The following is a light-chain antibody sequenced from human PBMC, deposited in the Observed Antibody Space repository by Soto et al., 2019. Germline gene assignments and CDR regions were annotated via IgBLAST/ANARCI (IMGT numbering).Light chain of an antibody. CDR2: QLT. CDR1: SSDVGTRNF. J-gene: IGLJ1*01. Sequence: QSVLTQPASVSGSPGQSITISCTGTSSDVGTRNFVSWYQQHPGKAPKLMIYQLTNRPSGVSNRFSVSKSGNTASLTISGLQAEDEADYYCSSYTDSNNYVFRTGTKVTVL. V-gene: IGLV2-14*01. CDR3: SSYTDSNNYV.